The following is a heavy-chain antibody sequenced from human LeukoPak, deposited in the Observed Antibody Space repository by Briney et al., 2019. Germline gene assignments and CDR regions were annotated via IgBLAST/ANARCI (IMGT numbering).Heavy chain of an antibody. CDR1: GFSFSSNW. CDR2: INQDGSEK. V-gene: IGHV3-7*01. Sequence: GGSLRLSCAASGFSFSSNWMSWVRQAPGKELEWVANINQDGSEKYYVDSVKGRFTISRDNAKNSLYLQMNTLRAEDTAVYYCAREDYGFGEGGDAFDIWGQGTMITVSS. D-gene: IGHD3-10*01. J-gene: IGHJ3*02. CDR3: AREDYGFGEGGDAFDI.